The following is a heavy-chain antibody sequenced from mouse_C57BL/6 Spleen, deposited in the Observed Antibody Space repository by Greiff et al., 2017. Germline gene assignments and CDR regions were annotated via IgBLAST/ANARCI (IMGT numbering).Heavy chain of an antibody. D-gene: IGHD1-1*01. CDR3: ARPLQFITTRHDAMDY. V-gene: IGHV1-75*01. CDR2: IFPGSGST. J-gene: IGHJ4*01. CDR1: GYTFTDYY. Sequence: VQLKESGPELVKPGASVKISCKASGYTFTDYYINWVKQRPGQGLEWIGWIFPGSGSTYYNGKFKGKATLTVDKSSSTAYMLLSRLTSEDSAVYFCARPLQFITTRHDAMDYWGQGTSVTVSS.